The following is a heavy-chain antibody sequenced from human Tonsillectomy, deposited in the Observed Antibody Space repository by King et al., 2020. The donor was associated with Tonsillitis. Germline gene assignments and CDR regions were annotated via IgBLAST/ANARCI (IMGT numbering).Heavy chain of an antibody. V-gene: IGHV1-46*01. D-gene: IGHD5-12*01. CDR1: GYTFTRYY. Sequence: QLVQSGAEVKKPGASVKVSCKASGYTFTRYYMHWVGQAPGQGLEWMEIINPRGGSTSYAQKFQGRVTMTRDTSTSTVYMELSSLTSEDTAVYYCARSGDIVATPCDHWGRGTLVTVS. CDR3: ARSGDIVATPCDH. CDR2: INPRGGST. J-gene: IGHJ2*01.